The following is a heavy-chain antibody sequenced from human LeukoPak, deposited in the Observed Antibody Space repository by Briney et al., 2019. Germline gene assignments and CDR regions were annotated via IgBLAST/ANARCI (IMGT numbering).Heavy chain of an antibody. CDR1: GGSLSSGDYY. V-gene: IGHV4-30-4*08. D-gene: IGHD1-26*01. CDR3: ARGVVGALLGY. J-gene: IGHJ4*02. Sequence: PSETLSLTCTVSGGSLSSGDYYWSWIRQPPGKGLEWIGYIYYSGSTYYNPSLKSRVTISVDTSKNQFSLKLSSVTAADTAVYYCARGVVGALLGYWGQGTLVTVSS. CDR2: IYYSGST.